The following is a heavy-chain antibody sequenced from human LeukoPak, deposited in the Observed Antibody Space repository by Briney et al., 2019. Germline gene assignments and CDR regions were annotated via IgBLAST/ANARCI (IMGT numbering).Heavy chain of an antibody. CDR1: GGTFSSYA. CDR3: ARRGSGSYYNEPIDAFDI. V-gene: IGHV1-69*13. CDR2: IIPIFGTA. J-gene: IGHJ3*02. D-gene: IGHD3-10*01. Sequence: SVRVSCTASGGTFSSYAISWVRQAPGQGLEWMGGIIPIFGTANYAQKFQGRVTITADESTSTAYMELSSLRSEDTAVYYCARRGSGSYYNEPIDAFDIWGQGTMVTVSS.